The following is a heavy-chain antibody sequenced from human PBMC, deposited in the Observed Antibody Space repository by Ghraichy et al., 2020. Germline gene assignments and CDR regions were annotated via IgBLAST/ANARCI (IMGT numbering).Heavy chain of an antibody. CDR1: GYSFSSYG. CDR2: ISAHNGNT. V-gene: IGHV1-18*04. J-gene: IGHJ6*02. Sequence: ASVKVSCKASGYSFSSYGISWVRQAPAQGLEWMGWISAHNGNTNYAQKLQGRVIMTTDTSTTTTYMELRSLRSDDTAVYYCARDSGPAAARSRDYNYYGMDVWGQGTTVTVSS. CDR3: ARDSGPAAARSRDYNYYGMDV. D-gene: IGHD6-13*01.